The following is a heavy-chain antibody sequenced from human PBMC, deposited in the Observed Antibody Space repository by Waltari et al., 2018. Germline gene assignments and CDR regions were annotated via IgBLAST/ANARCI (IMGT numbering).Heavy chain of an antibody. CDR3: ARVDIVVVPAAEKNNYYYYGMDV. CDR2: INHSGST. Sequence: QVQLQQWGAGLLKPSETLSLTCAVYGGSFSGYYWSWIRQPPGKGREWIGEINHSGSTNYNPSLKSRVTISVDTSKNQFSLKLSSVTAADTAVYYCARVDIVVVPAAEKNNYYYYGMDVWGQGTTVTVSS. J-gene: IGHJ6*02. CDR1: GGSFSGYY. D-gene: IGHD2-2*01. V-gene: IGHV4-34*01.